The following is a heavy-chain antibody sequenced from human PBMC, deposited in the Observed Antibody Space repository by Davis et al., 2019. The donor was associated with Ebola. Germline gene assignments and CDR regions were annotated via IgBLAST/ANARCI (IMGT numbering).Heavy chain of an antibody. D-gene: IGHD4-11*01. CDR1: GYTFTDYN. CDR3: ARGHNYAHEY. J-gene: IGHJ4*02. V-gene: IGHV1-2*06. Sequence: ASVKVSCKASGYTFTDYNIHWMRQAPGQGLEWLGRVILKSGATNYAQKFQGRVTMTRDTSISTVYMELSSLRYDDTADYHCARGHNYAHEYWGQGTLVTVSS. CDR2: VILKSGAT.